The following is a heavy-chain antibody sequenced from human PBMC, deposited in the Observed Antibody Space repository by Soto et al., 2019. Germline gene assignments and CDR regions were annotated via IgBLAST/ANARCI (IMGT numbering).Heavy chain of an antibody. D-gene: IGHD3-10*01. V-gene: IGHV4-31*03. CDR1: GGSISSGVYY. CDR2: IYYSGST. CDR3: ARDEQMVRGVNWFDP. J-gene: IGHJ5*02. Sequence: PSETLSLTCTVSGGSISSGVYYWSWIRHHPGNGLEWIGYIYYSGSTYYNPSLKSRVTISVDTSKNQFSLKLSSVTAADTAVYYCARDEQMVRGVNWFDPWGPVTMVT.